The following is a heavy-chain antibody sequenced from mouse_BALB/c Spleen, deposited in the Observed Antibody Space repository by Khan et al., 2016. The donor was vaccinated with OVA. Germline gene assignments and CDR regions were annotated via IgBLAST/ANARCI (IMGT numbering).Heavy chain of an antibody. CDR3: TKVYYRDDRSVDF. CDR2: IWSGGST. J-gene: IGHJ1*01. CDR1: DFSLSTYG. V-gene: IGHV2-4-1*01. Sequence: QVQLQQSGPGLVQPSQSLSITCTVTDFSLSTYGIHWVRQSPGKGLEWLGVIWSGGSTDYNAAFISRLSISKDTSKSQVFFKMNSLQTDDTAIYYCTKVYYRDDRSVDFWGAGTTVTVAS. D-gene: IGHD2-14*01.